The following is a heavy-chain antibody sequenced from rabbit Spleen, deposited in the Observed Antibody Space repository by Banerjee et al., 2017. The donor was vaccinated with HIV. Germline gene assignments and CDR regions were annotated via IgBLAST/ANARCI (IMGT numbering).Heavy chain of an antibody. CDR1: GFDLSSYYY. Sequence: QSLEESGGDLVKPGASLTLTCTASGFDLSSYYYMCWVRQAPGKGLEWIACIYISGGSTYYASWAKGRFTISETSSTTVTLQMTSLTAADTATYFCARGYSYSYVGVAYVTDYFNLWGPGTLVTVS. D-gene: IGHD6-1*01. CDR3: ARGYSYSYVGVAYVTDYFNL. V-gene: IGHV1S40*01. J-gene: IGHJ4*01. CDR2: IYISGGST.